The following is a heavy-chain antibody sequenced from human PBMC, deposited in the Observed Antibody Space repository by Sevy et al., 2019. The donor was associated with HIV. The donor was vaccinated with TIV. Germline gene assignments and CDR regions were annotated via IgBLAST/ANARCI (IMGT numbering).Heavy chain of an antibody. D-gene: IGHD1-26*01. J-gene: IGHJ4*02. CDR1: GFTFSSYG. V-gene: IGHV3-30*18. CDR3: AKASGSYFRPSDY. Sequence: GGSLRLSCAASGFTFSSYGMHWVRQAPGKGLKWVAVISYDGSNKYYADSVKGRFTISRDNSKNTLYLQMNSLRAEDTAVYYCAKASGSYFRPSDYWGQGTLVTVSS. CDR2: ISYDGSNK.